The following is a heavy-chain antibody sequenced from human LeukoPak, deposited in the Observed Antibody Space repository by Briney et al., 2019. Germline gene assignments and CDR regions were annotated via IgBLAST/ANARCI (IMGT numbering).Heavy chain of an antibody. J-gene: IGHJ4*02. CDR2: IYYSWST. CDR3: ASLGVVVITTFDY. CDR1: GGSISSSSYY. Sequence: SETLSLTCTVSGGSISSSSYYWGWIRQPPGKGLEWIGSIYYSWSTYYNPSLKSRVTISVDTSKNQFSLKLSSVTAADTAVYYCASLGVVVITTFDYWGQGTLVTVSS. V-gene: IGHV4-39*01. D-gene: IGHD3-22*01.